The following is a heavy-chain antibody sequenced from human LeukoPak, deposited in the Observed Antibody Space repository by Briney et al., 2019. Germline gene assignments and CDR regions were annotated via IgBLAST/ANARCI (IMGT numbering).Heavy chain of an antibody. CDR1: GFTFSIYT. Sequence: GGSLRLSCAASGFTFSIYTVNWVRQAPGKGLEWVSSISSTSDYIYYADSVKGRFTISRDNAKNSLYLQMNSLTADDTAVYFCARWGTYDSDRYNYYRMDVWGKGTTVTVSS. V-gene: IGHV3-21*01. D-gene: IGHD5-12*01. CDR3: ARWGTYDSDRYNYYRMDV. J-gene: IGHJ6*04. CDR2: ISSTSDYI.